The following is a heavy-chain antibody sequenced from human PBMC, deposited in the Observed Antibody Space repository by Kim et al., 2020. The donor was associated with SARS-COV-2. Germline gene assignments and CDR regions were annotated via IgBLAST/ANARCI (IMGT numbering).Heavy chain of an antibody. CDR1: GFTFSSYS. Sequence: GGSLRLSCAASGFTFSSYSMNWVRQAPGKGLEWVSYISSSSSTIYYADSVKGRFTISRDNAKNSLYLQMNSLRDEDTAVYYCAKNKNVLLWFGEGDYYYYGMDVWGQGTTVTVSS. V-gene: IGHV3-48*02. D-gene: IGHD3-10*01. CDR3: AKNKNVLLWFGEGDYYYYGMDV. J-gene: IGHJ6*02. CDR2: ISSSSSTI.